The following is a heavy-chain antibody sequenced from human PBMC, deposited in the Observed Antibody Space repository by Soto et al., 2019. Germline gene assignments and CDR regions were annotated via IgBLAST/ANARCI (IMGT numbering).Heavy chain of an antibody. CDR1: GYTFTSYA. D-gene: IGHD2-15*01. V-gene: IGHV1-3*01. CDR3: ARDVGYCSGGSCYSHLFDP. CDR2: INAGNGNT. J-gene: IGHJ5*02. Sequence: ASVKVSFKASGYTFTSYAMHWVRQAPGQRLEWMGWINAGNGNTKYSQKFQGRVTITRDTSASTAYMELSSLGSEDTAVYYCARDVGYCSGGSCYSHLFDPWGQGTLVTVSS.